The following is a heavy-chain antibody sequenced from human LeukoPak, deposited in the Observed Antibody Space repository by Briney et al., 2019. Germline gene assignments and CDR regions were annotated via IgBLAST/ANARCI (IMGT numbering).Heavy chain of an antibody. CDR3: ASSPLAARPKLDY. J-gene: IGHJ4*02. CDR1: EFTFSNYA. CDR2: ISSGGGSI. V-gene: IGHV3-23*01. D-gene: IGHD6-6*01. Sequence: SGGSLRLSCAASEFTFSNYAMNWVRQAPGKRPEWVSVISSGGGSIYYADSVKGRFTISRDNSKNTLYLQMNSLRAEDTAVYYCASSPLAARPKLDYWGQGTLVTVSS.